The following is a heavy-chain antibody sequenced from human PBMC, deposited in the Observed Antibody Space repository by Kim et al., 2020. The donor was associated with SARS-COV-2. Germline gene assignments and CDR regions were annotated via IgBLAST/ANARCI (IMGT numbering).Heavy chain of an antibody. CDR3: ARETYYDSSGYYHKTYGMDV. D-gene: IGHD3-22*01. Sequence: ASVKVSCKASGYTFTGYYMHWVRQAPGQGLEWMGWINPNSGGTNYAQKFQGWVTMTRDTSISTAYMELSRLRSDDTAVYYCARETYYDSSGYYHKTYGMDVWGQGTTVTVSS. CDR2: INPNSGGT. J-gene: IGHJ6*02. CDR1: GYTFTGYY. V-gene: IGHV1-2*04.